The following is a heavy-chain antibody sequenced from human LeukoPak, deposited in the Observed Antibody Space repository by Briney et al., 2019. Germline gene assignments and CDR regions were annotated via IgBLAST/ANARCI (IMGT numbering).Heavy chain of an antibody. Sequence: GGSLRLSCAASGFTFSSYWMSWVRQAPGKGLEWVANIKQDGSEKNYLDSVKGRFTISRDNAKNSLYLQMNSLRAEDTAVYYCASDRTTMTTYFDYWGQGTLVTVSS. CDR2: IKQDGSEK. D-gene: IGHD4-17*01. CDR1: GFTFSSYW. V-gene: IGHV3-7*01. J-gene: IGHJ4*02. CDR3: ASDRTTMTTYFDY.